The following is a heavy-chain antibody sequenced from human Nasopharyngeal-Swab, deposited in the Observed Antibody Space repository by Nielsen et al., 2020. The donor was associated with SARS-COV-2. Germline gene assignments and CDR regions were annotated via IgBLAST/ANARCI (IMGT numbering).Heavy chain of an antibody. CDR3: AIEPGNRVVTGSDAFDI. D-gene: IGHD6-19*01. J-gene: IGHJ3*02. CDR1: GFTFSSFG. Sequence: GESLKISCAASGFTFSSFGMHWVRQAPGKGLEWVAFIAHDASNEYYGDSVKGRFSISRDSSKNTLYLQMDSLRGEDTAVYYCAIEPGNRVVTGSDAFDIWGQGTMVTVSS. CDR2: IAHDASNE. V-gene: IGHV3-30*03.